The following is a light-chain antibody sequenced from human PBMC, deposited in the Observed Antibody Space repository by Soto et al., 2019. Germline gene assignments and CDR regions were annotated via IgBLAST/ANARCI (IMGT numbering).Light chain of an antibody. V-gene: IGLV1-44*01. CDR1: SSNIGSNT. J-gene: IGLJ2*01. CDR2: SSD. CDR3: AAWDDSLNVVV. Sequence: QSVLTQPPSASGTPRQRGTLSCSGGSSNIGSNTVNWYQQLPGTAPKLLIYSSDQRPSGVPDRFSGYKSGTSASLAISGLQSEDEADYYCAAWDDSLNVVVFGGGTKLTVL.